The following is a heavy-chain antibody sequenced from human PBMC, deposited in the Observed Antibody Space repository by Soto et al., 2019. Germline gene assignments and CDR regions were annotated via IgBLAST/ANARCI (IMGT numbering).Heavy chain of an antibody. V-gene: IGHV3-33*01. D-gene: IGHD2-15*01. CDR2: IWYDGSNK. CDR1: GFTFSSYG. J-gene: IGHJ6*02. CDR3: ASWAADYYYYGMDV. Sequence: QVQLLESGGGVVQPGRSLRLSCAASGFTFSSYGMHWVRQAPGKGLEWVAVIWYDGSNKYYADSVKGRFTISRDNSKNTLYLQMNSLRAEDTAVYYCASWAADYYYYGMDVWGQGTTVTVSS.